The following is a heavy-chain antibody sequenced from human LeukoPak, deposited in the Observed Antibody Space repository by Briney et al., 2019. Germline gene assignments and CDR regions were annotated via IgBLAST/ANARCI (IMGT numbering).Heavy chain of an antibody. J-gene: IGHJ5*02. CDR1: GDSISSSYYY. CDR2: IDYSGST. CDR3: ARGGTVVTPGVFNWFDP. V-gene: IGHV4-39*07. D-gene: IGHD4-23*01. Sequence: SETLSLTCTVSGDSISSSYYYWGWIRQPPGKGLEWIGSIDYSGSTYHNPSLKSRITISVDTSKNQFSLKLSSVTAADTAVYYCARGGTVVTPGVFNWFDPWGQGTLVTVSS.